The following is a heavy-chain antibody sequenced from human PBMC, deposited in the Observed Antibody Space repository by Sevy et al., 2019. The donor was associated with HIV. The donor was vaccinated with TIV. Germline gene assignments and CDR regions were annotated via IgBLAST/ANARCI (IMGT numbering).Heavy chain of an antibody. CDR3: AAESRGSCSGRSCSVENGMDV. CDR2: IVVGSGDT. Sequence: ASVKVSCKASSFTFTNSAVQCVRQARGQRLEWIGWIVVGSGDTNYAHNFQERVTISRDMSTATVSMELSGLRSEDTAVYYCAAESRGSCSGRSCSVENGMDVWGPGTTVTVSS. D-gene: IGHD2-15*01. V-gene: IGHV1-58*01. J-gene: IGHJ6*02. CDR1: SFTFTNSA.